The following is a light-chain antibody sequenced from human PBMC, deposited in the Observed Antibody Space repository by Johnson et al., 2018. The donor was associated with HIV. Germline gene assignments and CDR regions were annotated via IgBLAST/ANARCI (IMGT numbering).Light chain of an antibody. CDR2: DNN. V-gene: IGLV1-51*01. J-gene: IGLJ1*01. CDR1: SSDMGNYA. CDR3: GTWDSSLSAHYV. Sequence: VLTQPPSVSAAPGQQVTISCSGSSSDMGNYAVSWYQQLPGTAPKLLIYDNNKRPSGIPDRFSGSKSGTSATLALTGLQTGDEADYYCGTWDSSLSAHYVFGTGTKVTVL.